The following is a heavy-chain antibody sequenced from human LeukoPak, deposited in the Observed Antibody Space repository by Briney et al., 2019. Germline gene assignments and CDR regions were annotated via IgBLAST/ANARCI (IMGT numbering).Heavy chain of an antibody. CDR1: GGSISSGGYY. CDR2: IYHSGST. J-gene: IGHJ5*02. Sequence: PSQTLSLTCTVSGGSISSGGYYWSWIRQPPGKGLEWIGYIYHSGSTYYNPSLKSRVTISVDRSKNQFSLKLSSVTAADTAVYYCARGLGSSSSGWFDPWGQGTLVTVSS. D-gene: IGHD6-6*01. CDR3: ARGLGSSSSGWFDP. V-gene: IGHV4-30-2*01.